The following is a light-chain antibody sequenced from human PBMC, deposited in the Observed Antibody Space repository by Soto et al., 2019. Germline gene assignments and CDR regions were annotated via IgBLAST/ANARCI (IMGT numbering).Light chain of an antibody. CDR3: QTWGTVIQV. Sequence: QLVLTQSPSASASLGASVKLTCTLSSGHSSYAIAWHQQQPEKGPRYLMKLTSDGSHYKGGGIPDRFSGSSSGAERYLTISSLQSEDEADYYCQTWGTVIQVFGTGTKVTVL. V-gene: IGLV4-69*01. J-gene: IGLJ1*01. CDR2: LTSDGSH. CDR1: SGHSSYA.